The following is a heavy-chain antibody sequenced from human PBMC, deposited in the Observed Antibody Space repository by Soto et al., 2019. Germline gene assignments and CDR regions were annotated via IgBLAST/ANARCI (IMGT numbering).Heavy chain of an antibody. CDR2: ISAYSGNT. D-gene: IGHD3-9*01. J-gene: IGHJ4*02. Sequence: ASVQVSCQASGYTFTSYGISWVRQAPGQGLEWMGWISAYSGNTNYAQNLQGRVTMTTDTSTSTAYMELRSLRSDDTAVYYCARQYDILTGYYLEVGYWGQGTLVTVSS. V-gene: IGHV1-18*01. CDR1: GYTFTSYG. CDR3: ARQYDILTGYYLEVGY.